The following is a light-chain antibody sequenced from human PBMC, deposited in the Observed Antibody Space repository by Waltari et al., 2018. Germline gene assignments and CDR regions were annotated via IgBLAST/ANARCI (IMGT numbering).Light chain of an antibody. J-gene: IGKJ4*01. CDR3: MQHKALPIT. CDR2: GGS. V-gene: IGKV2-40*01. Sequence: DIVMTQPPLSFPVTPGSPASISCMSIQSLLHTDGYTYLDWYMQKPCQSTQLLIYGGSNRAYGVPDRFSGSGSGTDFTLKISKVEAEDVGVYYCMQHKALPITFGGGTKVEIK. CDR1: QSLLHTDGYTY.